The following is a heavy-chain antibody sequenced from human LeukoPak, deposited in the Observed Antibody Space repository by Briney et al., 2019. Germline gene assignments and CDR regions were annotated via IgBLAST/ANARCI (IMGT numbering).Heavy chain of an antibody. D-gene: IGHD2-2*01. CDR1: GFTFNNYV. Sequence: PGVSLRLSCAASGFTFNNYVMHCVRRAPGKGLEGVASIRYEGSNKFYTDSVKGRFTIPRDNSKNTLYLQMKRVRCEDKAVYYGAKVKYCSSTRCQWEQWLAGAGSFGYWGQGTLVTVSS. CDR2: IRYEGSNK. J-gene: IGHJ4*02. V-gene: IGHV3-30*02. CDR3: AKVKYCSSTRCQWEQWLAGAGSFGY.